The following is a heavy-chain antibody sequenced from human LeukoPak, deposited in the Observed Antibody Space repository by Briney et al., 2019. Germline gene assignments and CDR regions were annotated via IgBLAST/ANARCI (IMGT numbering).Heavy chain of an antibody. Sequence: GGSLRLSCAASGFTFSSYWMSWVRQAPGKGLEWVANIKQDGSEKYYGDSVKGRFTISRDNAKTSLYLQMNSLRAEDTAVYYCARDGFGELLGEVFDYWGQGTLVTVSS. J-gene: IGHJ4*02. CDR3: ARDGFGELLGEVFDY. V-gene: IGHV3-7*03. CDR1: GFTFSSYW. CDR2: IKQDGSEK. D-gene: IGHD3-10*01.